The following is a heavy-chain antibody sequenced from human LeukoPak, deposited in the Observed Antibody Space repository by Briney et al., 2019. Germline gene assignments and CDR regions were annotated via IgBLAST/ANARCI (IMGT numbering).Heavy chain of an antibody. J-gene: IGHJ6*03. CDR1: GVSISSYY. V-gene: IGHV4-59*01. D-gene: IGHD3-10*01. CDR2: IYYSGST. CDR3: ARVRGSGKYYYYYMDV. Sequence: SETLSLTCTVSGVSISSYYWSWIRQPPGKGLEWIGYIYYSGSTNYNPSLKSRVTISVDTSKNQFSLKLSSVTAADTAVYYCARVRGSGKYYYYYMDVWGKGTTVTISS.